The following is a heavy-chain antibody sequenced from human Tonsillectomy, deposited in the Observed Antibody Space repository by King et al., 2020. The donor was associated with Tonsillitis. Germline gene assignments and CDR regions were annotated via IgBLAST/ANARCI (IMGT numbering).Heavy chain of an antibody. Sequence: VQLVESGAEVKKPGASVKVSCTASGYTFNSYYMHWVRQAPGQGLEWMAVINPSGDITTYAQKFQGRVTMTRDTSTSTVYMEVSSLRSEDTAVYYCAREASAFDIWGQGTMVTVSS. CDR3: AREASAFDI. CDR2: INPSGDIT. V-gene: IGHV1-46*02. CDR1: GYTFNSYY. J-gene: IGHJ3*02.